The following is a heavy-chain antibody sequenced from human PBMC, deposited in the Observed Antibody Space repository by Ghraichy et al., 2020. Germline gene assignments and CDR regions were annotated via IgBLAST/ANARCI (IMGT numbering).Heavy chain of an antibody. Sequence: LSLTCAASGFTFIMARMSWVRQAPGKGLEWVGRVKSNSDGGTTDYAAPVKGRFTISRDDSKNTLYLQMNSLKTEDTAVYYCTTDSIFFDSNGNGAFDIWGQGTMVSVSS. D-gene: IGHD3-22*01. CDR3: TTDSIFFDSNGNGAFDI. V-gene: IGHV3-15*01. J-gene: IGHJ3*02. CDR1: GFTFIMAR. CDR2: VKSNSDGGTT.